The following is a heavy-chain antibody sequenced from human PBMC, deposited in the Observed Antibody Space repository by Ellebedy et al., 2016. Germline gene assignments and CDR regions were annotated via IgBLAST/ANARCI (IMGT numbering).Heavy chain of an antibody. CDR2: ISAYNGNT. J-gene: IGHJ6*03. Sequence: ASVKVSXXASGYTFTSYGISWVRQAPGQGLEWMGWISAYNGNTNYAQKLQGRVTMTTDTSTSTAYMELRSLRSDDTAVYYCARNPAIAAAGTVYYYYYYMDVWGKGTTVTVSS. CDR3: ARNPAIAAAGTVYYYYYYMDV. V-gene: IGHV1-18*01. D-gene: IGHD6-13*01. CDR1: GYTFTSYG.